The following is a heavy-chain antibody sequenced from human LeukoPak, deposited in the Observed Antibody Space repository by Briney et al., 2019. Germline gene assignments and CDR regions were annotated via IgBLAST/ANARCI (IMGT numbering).Heavy chain of an antibody. CDR3: AKGGEDYDLWSGYYYYFDF. D-gene: IGHD3-3*01. CDR1: GFTFSSYS. CDR2: IIGSGSRT. Sequence: PGGSLRLSCEASGFTFSSYSMNWVRQAPGKGLEWVSGIIGSGSRTFYADSVKGRFTISRDNSRNTLSLQMNSLRAEDTAIYYCAKGGEDYDLWSGYYYYFDFWGQGTLVTVSS. V-gene: IGHV3-23*01. J-gene: IGHJ4*02.